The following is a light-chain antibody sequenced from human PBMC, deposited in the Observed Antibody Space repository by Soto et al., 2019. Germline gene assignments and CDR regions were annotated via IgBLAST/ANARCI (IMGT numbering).Light chain of an antibody. CDR3: QSYDSSLSGSV. J-gene: IGLJ2*01. CDR2: GNS. Sequence: QSVLTQPPSVSGAPGQRVTISRTGSSSNIGAGYDVYWYQQLPGTAPKLLIYGNSNRPSGVPDRFSGSKSGTSASLAITGLQAEDEADYYCQSYDSSLSGSVFGGGTKVTVL. V-gene: IGLV1-40*01. CDR1: SSNIGAGYD.